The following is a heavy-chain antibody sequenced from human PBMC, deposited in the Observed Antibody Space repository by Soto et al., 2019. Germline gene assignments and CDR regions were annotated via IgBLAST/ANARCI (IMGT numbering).Heavy chain of an antibody. CDR2: ISYDGSNK. Sequence: GGSLRLSCVASGFTFSSYGIHWVRQAPGRGLEWVAVISYDGSNKYYADSVKGRFTISRDNFKNTLYLQMNSLRAEDTAVYYCAKERHGQLYLEDYGMDVWGQGTTVTVSS. CDR1: GFTFSSYG. D-gene: IGHD3-16*01. V-gene: IGHV3-30*18. CDR3: AKERHGQLYLEDYGMDV. J-gene: IGHJ6*02.